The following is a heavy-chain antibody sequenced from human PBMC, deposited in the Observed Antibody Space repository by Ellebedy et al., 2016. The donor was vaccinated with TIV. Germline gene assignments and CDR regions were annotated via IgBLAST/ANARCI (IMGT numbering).Heavy chain of an antibody. CDR1: GYSFTNYW. Sequence: GESLKISCKGSGYSFTNYWIGWVRQMPGKGLEWMGSIYPSASDTRYSPSFQGQFTISADKSISTAYLQWSSLKASDTAMYYCAKQVAAGYSNGGWFDPWGQGTLVTVSS. D-gene: IGHD5-18*01. V-gene: IGHV5-51*01. J-gene: IGHJ5*02. CDR2: IYPSASDT. CDR3: AKQVAAGYSNGGWFDP.